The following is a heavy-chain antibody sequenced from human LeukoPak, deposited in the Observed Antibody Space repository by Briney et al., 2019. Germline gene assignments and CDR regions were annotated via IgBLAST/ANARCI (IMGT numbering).Heavy chain of an antibody. Sequence: PSETLSLTCTVSGASFNSDDQYWNWIRQSPGKGLEWIGSIHPSGMLYNNPSLESRVTMSRDTSKNQFSLNLNSVTAADTAVYFCSRGLGSRKLGYWGQGTLVTVSS. CDR1: GASFNSDDQY. CDR2: IHPSGML. CDR3: SRGLGSRKLGY. J-gene: IGHJ4*02. V-gene: IGHV4-31*03. D-gene: IGHD2-2*01.